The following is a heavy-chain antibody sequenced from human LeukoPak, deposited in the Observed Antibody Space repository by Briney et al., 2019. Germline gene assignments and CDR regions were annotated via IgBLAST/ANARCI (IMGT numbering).Heavy chain of an antibody. J-gene: IGHJ4*02. CDR1: GFTFSSYA. V-gene: IGHV3-23*01. CDR2: ISGSGGST. CDR3: AKGGGSGYYNHFDY. D-gene: IGHD3-22*01. Sequence: PGGSLRLSCAASGFTFSSYAMSWVRQAPGRGLEWVSTISGSGGSTYYADSVKGRFTISRDNSKNTLYLLMNSLRAEDTAVYYCAKGGGSGYYNHFDYWGQGTLVTVPS.